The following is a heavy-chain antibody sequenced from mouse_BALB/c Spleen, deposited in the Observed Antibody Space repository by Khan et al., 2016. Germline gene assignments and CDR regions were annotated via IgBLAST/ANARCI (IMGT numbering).Heavy chain of an antibody. J-gene: IGHJ3*01. Sequence: VQLQQSGAELVKPGASVKLSCTASGFNIKDTYMHWVKQRPEQGLEWIGRIDPANGNTKYDPKFQGKATITADTSSNTAYLPLSSLTSEDTAVYYCAGSPYDYDVGFADWGQGTLVTVSA. CDR1: GFNIKDTY. V-gene: IGHV14-3*02. D-gene: IGHD2-4*01. CDR2: IDPANGNT. CDR3: AGSPYDYDVGFAD.